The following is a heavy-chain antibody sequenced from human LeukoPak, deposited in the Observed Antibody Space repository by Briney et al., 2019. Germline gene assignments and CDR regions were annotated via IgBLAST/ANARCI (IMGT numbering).Heavy chain of an antibody. Sequence: SETLSLTCTVSGGSISSYYWSWIRQPPGKGLEWIGYIYYSGSTNYNPSLKSRVTISVDTSKNQFSLKLSSVTAADTAVYYCAWITAMVRGVRFDPWGHGTLVTVSS. V-gene: IGHV4-59*01. CDR3: AWITAMVRGVRFDP. CDR2: IYYSGST. D-gene: IGHD3-10*01. J-gene: IGHJ5*02. CDR1: GGSISSYY.